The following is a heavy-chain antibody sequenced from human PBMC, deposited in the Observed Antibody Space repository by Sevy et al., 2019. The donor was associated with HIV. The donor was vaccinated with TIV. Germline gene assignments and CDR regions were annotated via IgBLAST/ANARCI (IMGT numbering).Heavy chain of an antibody. Sequence: SETLSLTCTVSGDSISSYYWSWIRQPPGKGLEWIGYIYYSGSTNYNPSLKSRVTISVDTTKNQVSLKVRSVTAADTAVYYCARSIAAPRGMDVWGQGTTVTVSS. CDR2: IYYSGST. D-gene: IGHD6-6*01. V-gene: IGHV4-59*01. CDR1: GDSISSYY. J-gene: IGHJ6*02. CDR3: ARSIAAPRGMDV.